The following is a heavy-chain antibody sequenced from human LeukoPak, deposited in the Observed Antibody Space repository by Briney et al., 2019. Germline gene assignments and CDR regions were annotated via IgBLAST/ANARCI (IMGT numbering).Heavy chain of an antibody. Sequence: GGSLRLSCAPSGFTFNNYAMGWVRQAPGKGLEWVSGISGSGGITYYADSVKGRFTISRDNSKNTLNLQMNSLRVEDTAVYYCAKYPTSRWWVDVWGQGTTVTVSS. CDR3: AKYPTSRWWVDV. V-gene: IGHV3-23*01. CDR2: ISGSGGIT. CDR1: GFTFNNYA. D-gene: IGHD6-19*01. J-gene: IGHJ6*02.